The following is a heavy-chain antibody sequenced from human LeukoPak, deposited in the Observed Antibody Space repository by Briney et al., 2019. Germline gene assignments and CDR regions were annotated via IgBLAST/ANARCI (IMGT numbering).Heavy chain of an antibody. Sequence: GGSLRLSCAASGFTFSNAWMSWVRQAPGKGLEWVGRIKSKTDGGTTDYAAPVKGRFTISRDDSKNTLYLQMNSLKTEDTAVYYCTTNGVRGVIHAFDIWGLGTMVTVSS. CDR2: IKSKTDGGTT. J-gene: IGHJ3*02. CDR1: GFTFSNAW. D-gene: IGHD3-10*01. CDR3: TTNGVRGVIHAFDI. V-gene: IGHV3-15*01.